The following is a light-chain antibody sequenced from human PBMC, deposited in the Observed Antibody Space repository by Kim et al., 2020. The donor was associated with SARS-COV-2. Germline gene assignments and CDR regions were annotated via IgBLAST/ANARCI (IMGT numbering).Light chain of an antibody. Sequence: ASVGDRVPITCRASQSIHRWLAWYQQKPGTAPKLLIFDASDLESGVPSRFSGNGSGTEFALTIGSLQPDDFATYYCQQYNTSLRTFGPGTKVDIK. J-gene: IGKJ1*01. V-gene: IGKV1-5*01. CDR2: DAS. CDR1: QSIHRW. CDR3: QQYNTSLRT.